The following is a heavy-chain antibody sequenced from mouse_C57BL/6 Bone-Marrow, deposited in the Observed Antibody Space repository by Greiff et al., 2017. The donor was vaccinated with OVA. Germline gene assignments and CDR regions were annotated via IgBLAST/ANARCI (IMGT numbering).Heavy chain of an antibody. D-gene: IGHD2-5*01. V-gene: IGHV1-26*01. CDR1: GYTFTDYY. CDR3: ARRAYYSNYRWYFDY. J-gene: IGHJ2*01. Sequence: EVQLQQSGPELVKPGASVKISCKASGYTFTDYYMNWVKQSHGKSLEWIGDINPNNGGTSYNQKFKGKATLTVDKSSSTAYMELRSLTSEDSAVYYCARRAYYSNYRWYFDYWGQGTTLTVSS. CDR2: INPNNGGT.